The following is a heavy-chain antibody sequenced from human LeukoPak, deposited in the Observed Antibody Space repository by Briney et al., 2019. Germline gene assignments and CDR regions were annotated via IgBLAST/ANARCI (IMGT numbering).Heavy chain of an antibody. CDR2: ISGSGGST. D-gene: IGHD3-22*01. V-gene: IGHV3-23*01. CDR3: AKDFGGTMIVVVIGGAFDI. Sequence: GGSLRLSCAASGFTFSSYAMSWVRQALGKELEWVLAISGSGGSTYYADSVKGRFTISRDNSKNTLYLQMNSLRAEDTAVYYCAKDFGGTMIVVVIGGAFDIWGQGTMVTVSS. CDR1: GFTFSSYA. J-gene: IGHJ3*02.